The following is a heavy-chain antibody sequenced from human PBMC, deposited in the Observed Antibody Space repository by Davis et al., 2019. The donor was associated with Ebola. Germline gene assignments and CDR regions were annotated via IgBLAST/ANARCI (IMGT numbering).Heavy chain of an antibody. Sequence: SETLSLTCAVYGGSFSGYYWSWIRQPPGKGLEWIGYIYYSGSTYYNPSLKSRITISLDTSKNQFSLKLTSVTAADTAVYYCAREAGATEDYMDVWGKGTTVTVSS. J-gene: IGHJ6*03. CDR3: AREAGATEDYMDV. CDR2: IYYSGST. D-gene: IGHD6-13*01. CDR1: GGSFSGYY. V-gene: IGHV4-59*01.